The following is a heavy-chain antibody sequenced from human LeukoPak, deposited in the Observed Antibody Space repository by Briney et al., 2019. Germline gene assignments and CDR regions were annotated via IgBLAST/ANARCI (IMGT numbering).Heavy chain of an antibody. V-gene: IGHV4-59*01. CDR3: ARDSFSGSYFDY. J-gene: IGHJ4*02. Sequence: SETLSLTCTVSGGSMNNYYWGWIRQPPGKGLEWIGYIYYSGSTNYNPSLKSRVTISVDTSKNQFSLKLSSVTAADTAVYYCARDSFSGSYFDYWGQGTLVTVSS. CDR1: GGSMNNYY. D-gene: IGHD1-26*01. CDR2: IYYSGST.